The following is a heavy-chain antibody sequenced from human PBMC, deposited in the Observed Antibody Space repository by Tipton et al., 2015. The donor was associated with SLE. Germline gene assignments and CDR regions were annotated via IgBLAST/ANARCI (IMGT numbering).Heavy chain of an antibody. V-gene: IGHV4-39*07. J-gene: IGHJ4*02. CDR2: IYYSGST. CDR3: AKDIAPNRRAIFDY. CDR1: GGSISSSSYY. D-gene: IGHD1-14*01. Sequence: TLSLTCTISGGSISSSSYYWGWIRQPPGKGLEWIGSIYYSGSTYYNPSLKSRVTISVDTSKNQFSLKLSSVTAADTALYYCAKDIAPNRRAIFDYWGQGTLVTVSS.